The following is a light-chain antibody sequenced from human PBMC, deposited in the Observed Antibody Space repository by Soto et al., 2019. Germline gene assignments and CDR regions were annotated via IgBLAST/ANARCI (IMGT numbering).Light chain of an antibody. J-gene: IGKJ3*01. CDR2: GAT. V-gene: IGKV3-20*01. Sequence: EIVLTQSPGTLSLSPGERAILSCRASQSVSSSYLAWYQQKPGQAPRLLIYGATIRATGIPDRFSGSWSGTVFTLIISILEPEDFAVYYCQQYDSSPFTFGPGTKVDIK. CDR1: QSVSSSY. CDR3: QQYDSSPFT.